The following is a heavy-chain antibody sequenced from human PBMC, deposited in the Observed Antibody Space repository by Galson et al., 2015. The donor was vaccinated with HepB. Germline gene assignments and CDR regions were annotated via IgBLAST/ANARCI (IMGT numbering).Heavy chain of an antibody. CDR3: ARGDYYDSSGSTQRAFDI. CDR2: ISYDGSNK. J-gene: IGHJ3*02. CDR1: GFTFSSYA. D-gene: IGHD3-22*01. Sequence: SLRLSCAASGFTFSSYAMHWVRQAPGKRLEWVAVISYDGSNKHYADYVKGRFTISRDNSKNTLYLQMNSLRAEDTAVYYCARGDYYDSSGSTQRAFDIWGQWTMVTVSS. V-gene: IGHV3-30-3*01.